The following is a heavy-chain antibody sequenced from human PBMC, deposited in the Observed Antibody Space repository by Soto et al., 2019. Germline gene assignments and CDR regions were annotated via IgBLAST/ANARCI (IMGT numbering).Heavy chain of an antibody. CDR2: IYYSVST. CDR1: GGSIRSGGYY. CDR3: ASEGGLRWSVPVVY. V-gene: IGHV4-31*03. Sequence: QVQLQESGPGLVKPSQTLSLTCTVSGGSIRSGGYYWSWIRQHPGKGLEWIGYIYYSVSTYYNPSLKSRVTRSVDTSKNQCSLKLSSGTAADTAVYYCASEGGLRWSVPVVYWGQGTLVTVSS. J-gene: IGHJ4*02. D-gene: IGHD4-17*01.